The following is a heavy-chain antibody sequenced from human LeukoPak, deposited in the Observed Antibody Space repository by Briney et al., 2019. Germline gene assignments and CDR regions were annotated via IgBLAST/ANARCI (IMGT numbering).Heavy chain of an antibody. J-gene: IGHJ6*02. Sequence: SVKVSCKASGGTFSSYTISWVRQAPGQGLEWMGRIIPILGIANYAQKFQGRVTITADKSTSTAYMELSSLRSENTAVYYCARGSSGSDYYYYGMDVWGQGTTVTVSS. CDR1: GGTFSSYT. V-gene: IGHV1-69*02. CDR3: ARGSSGSDYYYYGMDV. CDR2: IIPILGIA. D-gene: IGHD3-22*01.